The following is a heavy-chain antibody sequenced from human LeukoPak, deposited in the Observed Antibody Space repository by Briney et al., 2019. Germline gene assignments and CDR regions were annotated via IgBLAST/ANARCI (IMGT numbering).Heavy chain of an antibody. CDR3: ARRDDYGDWPFDY. CDR1: GYTFTSYD. D-gene: IGHD4-17*01. J-gene: IGHJ4*02. Sequence: ASVKVSCKASGYTFTSYDINWVRQATGQGLEWMGWMNPNSGNTGYAQKFQGRVTMTRNTSISTAYMELSSLRSEDTAVYHCARRDDYGDWPFDYWGQGTLVTVSS. CDR2: MNPNSGNT. V-gene: IGHV1-8*01.